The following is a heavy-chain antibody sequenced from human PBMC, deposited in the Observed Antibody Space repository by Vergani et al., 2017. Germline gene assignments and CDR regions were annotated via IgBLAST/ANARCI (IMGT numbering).Heavy chain of an antibody. CDR3: ARGVEQWLAFDY. CDR1: GGSFSGYY. Sequence: QVQLQQWGAGLLKPSETLSLTCAVYGGSFSGYYWSWIRQPPGKGLERMGEINHSGSTNYNPSLKSRVTISVDTSKNQFSLKLSSVTAADTAVYYCARGVEQWLAFDYWGQGTLVTVSS. CDR2: INHSGST. V-gene: IGHV4-34*01. J-gene: IGHJ4*02. D-gene: IGHD6-19*01.